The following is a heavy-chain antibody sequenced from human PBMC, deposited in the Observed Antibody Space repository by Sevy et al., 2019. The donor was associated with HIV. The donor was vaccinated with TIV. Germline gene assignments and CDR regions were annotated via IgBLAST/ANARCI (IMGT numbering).Heavy chain of an antibody. Sequence: SETLSLTCTVSGDSISSGGYYWSWIRQHPGKGLEWIGYIYYSGSTYYNPSLKSRVTISVDTSKNQFSLKLGSVTAADTAAYYCARDRDYGGFFDYWSQGTLVTVSS. V-gene: IGHV4-31*03. D-gene: IGHD4-17*01. J-gene: IGHJ4*02. CDR3: ARDRDYGGFFDY. CDR1: GDSISSGGYY. CDR2: IYYSGST.